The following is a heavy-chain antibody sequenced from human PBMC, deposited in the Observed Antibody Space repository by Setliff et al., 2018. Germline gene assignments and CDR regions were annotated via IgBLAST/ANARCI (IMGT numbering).Heavy chain of an antibody. D-gene: IGHD3-10*01. V-gene: IGHV1-18*01. CDR2: ISAYNGNT. Sequence: ASVKVSCKTSGFRFTNFGFSWVRQAPGQGLEWMGWISAYNGNTNYGQKYQGRVTMTRNTSISTAYMELSSLRSDDTAVYYCARSFYGCFNYWGQGTLVTVSS. J-gene: IGHJ4*02. CDR1: GFRFTNFG. CDR3: ARSFYGCFNY.